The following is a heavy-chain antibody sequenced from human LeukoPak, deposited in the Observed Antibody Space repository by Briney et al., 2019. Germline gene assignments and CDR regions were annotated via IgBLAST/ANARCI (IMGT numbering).Heavy chain of an antibody. D-gene: IGHD2-2*01. J-gene: IGHJ4*02. V-gene: IGHV3-21*01. Sequence: PGGSLRLSCAASGFTFSSYSMNWVRQAPGKGLEWVSSISSTSTYIYYADSVTGRFTISRDNAKNSLYLQMNSLRAEDTAVYYCARVRDVVVIPAAGGGYWGQGTLVTVSS. CDR1: GFTFSSYS. CDR3: ARVRDVVVIPAAGGGY. CDR2: ISSTSTYI.